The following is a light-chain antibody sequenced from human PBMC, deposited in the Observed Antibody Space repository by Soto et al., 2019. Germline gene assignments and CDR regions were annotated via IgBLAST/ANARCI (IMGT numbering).Light chain of an antibody. CDR2: GAS. Sequence: EIVMTQSPATLSVSPGERATLSCRASQSVSSNLAWYQQKPGQAPRLLIYGASTRATGIPARFSGSGSGTEFTLTISSLQSEDFAVXXXQQYNNWPGTFGQGTKVEIK. CDR3: QQYNNWPGT. J-gene: IGKJ1*01. CDR1: QSVSSN. V-gene: IGKV3-15*01.